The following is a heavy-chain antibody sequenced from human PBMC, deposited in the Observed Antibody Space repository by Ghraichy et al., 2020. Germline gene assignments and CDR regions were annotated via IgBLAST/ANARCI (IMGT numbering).Heavy chain of an antibody. V-gene: IGHV4-4*02. CDR1: GGSISSDNW. J-gene: IGHJ4*02. CDR3: ARTFIGYVWGTYRPPRYYFDR. D-gene: IGHD3-16*02. Sequence: SETLSLTCAVSGGSISSDNWWNWVRQSPEKGLEWIGEIYHSGTINYNPSLQSRVTMSLDKSMNQFSLKLTSVTAADTAIYFCARTFIGYVWGTYRPPRYYFDRWGQGTLVTVSS. CDR2: IYHSGTI.